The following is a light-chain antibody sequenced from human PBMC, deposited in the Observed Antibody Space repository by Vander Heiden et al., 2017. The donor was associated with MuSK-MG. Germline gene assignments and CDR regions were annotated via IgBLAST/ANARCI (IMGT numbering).Light chain of an antibody. CDR1: SSDVGAYNF. Sequence: QSALTQPPSASGSPGQAVSVSCNGSSSDVGAYNFVSWYQQHPGEAPKLLIYEVTRRPSGVPARFSGSQSGNTASRTVSGLQTEDEADYYCSSYAGSNILLFGGGTRLTVL. J-gene: IGLJ2*01. V-gene: IGLV2-8*01. CDR2: EVT. CDR3: SSYAGSNILL.